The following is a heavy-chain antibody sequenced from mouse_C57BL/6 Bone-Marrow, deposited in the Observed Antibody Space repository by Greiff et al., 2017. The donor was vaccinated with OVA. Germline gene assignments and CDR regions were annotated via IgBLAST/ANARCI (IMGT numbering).Heavy chain of an antibody. J-gene: IGHJ1*03. CDR3: ARAPITTVQSYWYFDV. CDR1: GYTFTSYW. Sequence: QVQLQQPGAELVKPGASVKLSCKASGYTFTSYWMHWVKQRPGQGLEWIGMIHPNSGRTNYNEKFKSKATLTVDKSSSTAYMQLSSLTSEDSAVYYCARAPITTVQSYWYFDVWGTGTTVTVSS. V-gene: IGHV1-64*01. D-gene: IGHD1-1*01. CDR2: IHPNSGRT.